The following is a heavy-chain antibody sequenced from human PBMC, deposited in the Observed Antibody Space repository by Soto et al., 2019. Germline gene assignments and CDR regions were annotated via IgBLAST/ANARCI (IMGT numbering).Heavy chain of an antibody. Sequence: QVQLVQSGAEVKKPGASVKVSCKASGYTFTGYYMHWVRQAPGQGLEWMGWINPNSGGTNYAQKFQGWVTMTRDTSISIAYMGLSRLRSDDTAVYYCARDASPRITDLDWFAPWCKVTMVTVSS. J-gene: IGHJ5*02. V-gene: IGHV1-2*04. CDR1: GYTFTGYY. CDR2: INPNSGGT. D-gene: IGHD1-20*01. CDR3: ARDASPRITDLDWFAP.